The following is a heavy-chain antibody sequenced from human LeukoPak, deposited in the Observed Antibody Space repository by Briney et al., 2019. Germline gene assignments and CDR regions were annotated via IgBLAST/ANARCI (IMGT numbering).Heavy chain of an antibody. CDR2: ISGSGGST. V-gene: IGHV3-23*01. CDR1: GFTFSSYA. D-gene: IGHD4-17*01. CDR3: AKAGGETTVTTKYAYDY. Sequence: GGSLRPSCAASGFTFSSYAMSWVRQAPGKGLEWVSAISGSGGSTYYADSVKGRFTISRDNSKNTLYLQMNSLRAEDTAVYYCAKAGGETTVTTKYAYDYWGQGTLVTVSS. J-gene: IGHJ4*02.